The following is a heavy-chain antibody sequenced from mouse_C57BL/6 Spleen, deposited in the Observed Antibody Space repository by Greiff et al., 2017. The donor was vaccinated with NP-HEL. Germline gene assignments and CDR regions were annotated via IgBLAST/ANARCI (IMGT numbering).Heavy chain of an antibody. CDR1: GFTFSSYG. V-gene: IGHV5-6*01. D-gene: IGHD2-4*01. J-gene: IGHJ2*01. Sequence: EVMLVESGGDLVKPGGSLKLSCAASGFTFSSYGMSWVRQTPDKRLEWVATISSGGSYTYYPDSVKGRFTISRDNAKNTLYLQMSSLKSEDTAMYYCARQRDYDYDGFDYWGQGTTLTVSS. CDR3: ARQRDYDYDGFDY. CDR2: ISSGGSYT.